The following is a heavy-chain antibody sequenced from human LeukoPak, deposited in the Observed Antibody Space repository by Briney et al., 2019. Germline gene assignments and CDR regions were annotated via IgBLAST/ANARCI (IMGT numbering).Heavy chain of an antibody. CDR1: GGSISSYY. Sequence: SETLSLTCTVSGGSISSYYWSWIRQPPGKGLEWIGYIYYSGSTNYNPSLKSRVTIPVDTSKNQFSLKLSSVTAADTAVYYCARDRYGGDYYVDNWFDPWGQGTLVTVSS. J-gene: IGHJ5*02. CDR2: IYYSGST. CDR3: ARDRYGGDYYVDNWFDP. V-gene: IGHV4-59*01. D-gene: IGHD2-21*02.